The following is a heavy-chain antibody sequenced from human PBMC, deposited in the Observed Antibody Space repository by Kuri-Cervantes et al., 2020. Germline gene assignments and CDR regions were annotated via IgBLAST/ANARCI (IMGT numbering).Heavy chain of an antibody. CDR1: GGSISSSNW. V-gene: IGHV4-4*02. CDR2: IYHSGST. Sequence: GSLRLSCAVSGGSISSSNWWSWVRQPPGKGLEWIGEIYHSGSTNYNPSLKSRVTISVDKSKNQFSLKLSSVTAADTAVYYCARGSEGGGVGSDWGQGTLVTVSS. D-gene: IGHD2-8*02. J-gene: IGHJ4*02. CDR3: ARGSEGGGVGSD.